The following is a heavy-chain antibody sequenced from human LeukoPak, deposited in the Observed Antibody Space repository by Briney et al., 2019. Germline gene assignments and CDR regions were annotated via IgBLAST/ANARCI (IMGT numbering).Heavy chain of an antibody. Sequence: ASVKVSCKASGYTFTSYGISWVRQAPGQGLEWMGWISAYNGNTNYAQKLQGRVTMTTDTSTSTAYMELRSLRSDDTAVYYCARGRQAGVWFGELLPRFYFDSWGQGVLVTVSS. CDR2: ISAYNGNT. J-gene: IGHJ4*02. CDR3: ARGRQAGVWFGELLPRFYFDS. V-gene: IGHV1-18*01. CDR1: GYTFTSYG. D-gene: IGHD3-10*01.